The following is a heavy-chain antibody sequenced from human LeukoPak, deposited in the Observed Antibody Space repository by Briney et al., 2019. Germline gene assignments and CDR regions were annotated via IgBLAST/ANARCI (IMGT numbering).Heavy chain of an antibody. V-gene: IGHV1-18*01. D-gene: IGHD6-19*01. J-gene: IGHJ4*02. CDR2: ISAYNGNT. CDR1: GYTFTSYG. CDR3: ARDSGASSGWYGRFDY. Sequence: ASVKVSCKAPGYTFTSYGISWVRQAPGQGLEWMGWISAYNGNTNYAQKLQGRVTMTTDTSTSTAYMELRSLRSDDTAVYYCARDSGASSGWYGRFDYWGQGTLVTVSS.